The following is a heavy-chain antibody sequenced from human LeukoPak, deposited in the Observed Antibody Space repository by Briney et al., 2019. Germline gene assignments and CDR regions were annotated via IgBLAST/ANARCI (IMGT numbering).Heavy chain of an antibody. CDR1: GFTFRSYA. CDR3: ARDPIAVAKYYFDY. Sequence: GSLRLSCAASGFTFRSYAMHWVRQAPGKGLEWVAVISYDGSNKYYADSVKGRFTISRDNSKNTLYLQMNSLRAEDTAVYYCARDPIAVAKYYFDYWGQGTLVTVSS. D-gene: IGHD6-19*01. CDR2: ISYDGSNK. J-gene: IGHJ4*02. V-gene: IGHV3-30-3*01.